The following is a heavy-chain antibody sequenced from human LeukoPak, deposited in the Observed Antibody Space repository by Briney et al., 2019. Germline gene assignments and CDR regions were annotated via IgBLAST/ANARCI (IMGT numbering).Heavy chain of an antibody. CDR1: GGSFSGYY. CDR3: SRFWRVRRISDAFDI. Sequence: PSETLSLTCAVYGGSFSGYYWSWIREPPGKGLECIGEINHSGSTNYNPSLKSRVTISVDTSKNKFSLKLSSVTAADTAVYYCSRFWRVRRISDAFDIWGQGTMVTVSS. D-gene: IGHD3-3*01. J-gene: IGHJ3*02. V-gene: IGHV4-34*01. CDR2: INHSGST.